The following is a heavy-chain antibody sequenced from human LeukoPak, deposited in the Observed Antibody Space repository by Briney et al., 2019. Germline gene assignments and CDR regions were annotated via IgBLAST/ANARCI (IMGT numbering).Heavy chain of an antibody. CDR1: GFTFSSYT. CDR3: VKVAAPSSIIRYYGMDV. CDR2: ISSNGGST. D-gene: IGHD2-21*01. Sequence: PGGSLRLSCSASGFTFSSYTMYWVRQAPGKGLESVSAISSNGGSTYYADSVKGRFTISRDNSKNTLYLQMSSLRPEDTAVYYCVKVAAPSSIIRYYGMDVWGQGTTVTVSS. V-gene: IGHV3-64D*09. J-gene: IGHJ6*02.